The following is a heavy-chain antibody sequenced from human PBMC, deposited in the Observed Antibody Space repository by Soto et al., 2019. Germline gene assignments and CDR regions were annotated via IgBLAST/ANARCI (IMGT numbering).Heavy chain of an antibody. J-gene: IGHJ4*02. CDR2: ISGSGGST. CDR3: AKVDSPNTDYDFWSGYVDY. D-gene: IGHD3-3*01. V-gene: IGHV3-23*01. Sequence: GGSLRLSCAASGFTFSSYAMSWVRQAPGKGLEWVSAISGSGGSTYYADSVKGRFTISRDNSKNTLYLQMNSLRAEDTAVYYCAKVDSPNTDYDFWSGYVDYWGQGTLVTVSS. CDR1: GFTFSSYA.